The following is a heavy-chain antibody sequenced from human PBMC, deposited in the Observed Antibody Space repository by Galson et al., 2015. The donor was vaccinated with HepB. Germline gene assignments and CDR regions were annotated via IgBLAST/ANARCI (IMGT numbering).Heavy chain of an antibody. CDR2: IYYSGIT. J-gene: IGHJ6*02. CDR3: ARRTPRGMDV. Sequence: SETLSLTCTISDGSISNHCWTWIRQPPGKGLELIGYIYYSGITNYNPSLKSRGTISLDTSKNQVYLKLRSVTAADTALYFCARRTPRGMDVWGQGTPVTVSS. CDR1: DGSISNHC. D-gene: IGHD1-14*01. V-gene: IGHV4-59*03.